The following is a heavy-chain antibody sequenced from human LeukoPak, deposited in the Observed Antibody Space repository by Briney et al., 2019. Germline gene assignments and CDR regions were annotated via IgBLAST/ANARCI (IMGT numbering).Heavy chain of an antibody. CDR3: ARGHGYYDSSGFPYYYYYYGMDV. V-gene: IGHV1-8*01. D-gene: IGHD3-22*01. Sequence: GASVKVSCKASGYTFTSYDINWVRQATGQGLEWMGWMNPNSGNTGYAQKFQGRVTMTRNTSISTAYMELSSLRSEDPAVYYCARGHGYYDSSGFPYYYYYYGMDVWGQGTTVTVSS. J-gene: IGHJ6*02. CDR1: GYTFTSYD. CDR2: MNPNSGNT.